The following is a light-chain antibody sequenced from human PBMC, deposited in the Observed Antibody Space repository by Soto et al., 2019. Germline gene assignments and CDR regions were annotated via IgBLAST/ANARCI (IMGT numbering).Light chain of an antibody. V-gene: IGLV2-14*01. CDR2: EVT. Sequence: QSVLTQPASVSGSPGQSITISCTVSSSDVGAYHFVSWYQHHPGKAPKLILYEVTARPSGVSSRFSGSESGNTASLTISGLQADDEANYYCSSYTSSNTPYVFGTGTKVTVL. CDR3: SSYTSSNTPYV. CDR1: SSDVGAYHF. J-gene: IGLJ1*01.